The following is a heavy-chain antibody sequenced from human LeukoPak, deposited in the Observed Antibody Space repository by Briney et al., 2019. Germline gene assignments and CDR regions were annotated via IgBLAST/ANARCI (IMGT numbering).Heavy chain of an antibody. J-gene: IGHJ4*02. CDR1: GFTFSSYG. V-gene: IGHV3-30*18. CDR3: AKDQADIVVVVAASFDY. CDR2: ISYDGSNK. Sequence: GGSLRLSCAASGFTFSSYGMPWVRQAPGKGLEWVAVISYDGSNKYYADSVKGRFTISSDNSKNTLYLQMNSLRAEDTAVYYCAKDQADIVVVVAASFDYWGQGTLVTVSS. D-gene: IGHD2-15*01.